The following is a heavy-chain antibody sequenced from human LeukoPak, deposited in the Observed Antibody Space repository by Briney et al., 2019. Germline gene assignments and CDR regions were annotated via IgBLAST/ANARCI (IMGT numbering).Heavy chain of an antibody. CDR2: IYYSGST. Sequence: SETLSLTRTVSGGSISSYYWSWIRQPPGKGLEWIGYIYYSGSTNYNPSLKSRVTISVDTSKNQFSLKLSSVTAADTAVYYCARHEDRSGYELGFDYWGQGTLVTVSS. CDR3: ARHEDRSGYELGFDY. CDR1: GGSISSYY. V-gene: IGHV4-59*08. J-gene: IGHJ4*02. D-gene: IGHD5-12*01.